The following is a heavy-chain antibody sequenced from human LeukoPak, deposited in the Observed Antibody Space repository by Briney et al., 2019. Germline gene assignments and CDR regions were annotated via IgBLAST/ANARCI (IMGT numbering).Heavy chain of an antibody. Sequence: PGGSLRLSCAASGFTFDDYTMHWVRLAPGKALEWVSGVSGVGYKTYYADSVKGRFAISRDNSKNTMYLQLNNLRPEDTAVYYCARYFSSWLLPTSVGLDHWGQGASVTVSP. CDR3: ARYFSSWLLPTSVGLDH. CDR1: GFTFDDYT. J-gene: IGHJ4*02. CDR2: VSGVGYKT. V-gene: IGHV3-23*01. D-gene: IGHD5-24*01.